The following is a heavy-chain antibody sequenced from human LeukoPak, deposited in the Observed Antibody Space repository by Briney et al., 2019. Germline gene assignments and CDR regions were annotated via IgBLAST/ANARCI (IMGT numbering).Heavy chain of an antibody. CDR2: MNPNSGNT. Sequence: ASVKVSCKASGYTFTSYDINWVRQATGQGLEWMGWMNPNSGNTGYAQKFQGRVTMTRNTSISTAYMELSSLRSEDTAVYYCARAQVVVETFWDYWGQGTLVTVSS. CDR1: GYTFTSYD. J-gene: IGHJ4*02. CDR3: ARAQVVVETFWDY. V-gene: IGHV1-8*01. D-gene: IGHD2-15*01.